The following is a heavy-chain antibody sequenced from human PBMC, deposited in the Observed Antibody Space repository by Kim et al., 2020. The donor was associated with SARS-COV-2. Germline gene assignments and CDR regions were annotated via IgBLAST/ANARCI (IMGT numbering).Heavy chain of an antibody. CDR2: INPSGGST. V-gene: IGHV1-46*01. J-gene: IGHJ4*02. CDR1: GYTFTSYY. CDR3: ATAVAGPKGVDY. Sequence: ASVKVSCKASGYTFTSYYMHWVRQAPGQGLEWMGIINPSGGSTSYAQKFQGRVTMTRDTSTSTVYMELSSLRSEDAAVYYCATAVAGPKGVDYWGQGTLVTVSS. D-gene: IGHD6-19*01.